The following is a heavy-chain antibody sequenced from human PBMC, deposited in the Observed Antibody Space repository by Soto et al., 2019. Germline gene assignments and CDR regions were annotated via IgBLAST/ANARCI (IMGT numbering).Heavy chain of an antibody. V-gene: IGHV3-11*06. CDR1: GFTFSDYY. Sequence: KSGGSLRLSCAASGFTFSDYYMSWIRQAPGKGLEWVSYISSSSSYTNYADSVRGRFTISRDNAKNSLYLQMNSLRAEDTAVYYCARVSRLTDVVDYWGQGTLVTVSS. D-gene: IGHD2-15*01. CDR2: ISSSSSYT. J-gene: IGHJ4*02. CDR3: ARVSRLTDVVDY.